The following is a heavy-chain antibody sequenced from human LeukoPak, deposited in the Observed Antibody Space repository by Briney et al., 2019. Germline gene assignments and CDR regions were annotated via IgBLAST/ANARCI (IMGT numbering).Heavy chain of an antibody. D-gene: IGHD3-22*01. V-gene: IGHV5-51*01. CDR2: IYPGDSDT. Sequence: GESLKISCKGSGYGFTSYCIACVRQMPGQALEWMGIIYPGDSDTRYSPSFQGKVTMSADKSISTAYLQWSSLKVSDTAMYYCARRSYYDSSGYSDYWGQGTLVTVSS. CDR3: ARRSYYDSSGYSDY. J-gene: IGHJ4*02. CDR1: GYGFTSYC.